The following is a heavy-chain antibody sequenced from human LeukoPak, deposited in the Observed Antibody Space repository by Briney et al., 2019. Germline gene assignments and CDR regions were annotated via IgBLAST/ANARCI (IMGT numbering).Heavy chain of an antibody. CDR2: ISSSSSYI. D-gene: IGHD3-22*01. CDR1: GFTFSSYS. Sequence: GGSLRLSCAASGFTFSSYSMNWVRQAPGKGLEWVSSISSSSSYIYYADSVKGRFTISRDNAKNSLYLQMNSLRAEDTAVYYCARYYYDSSGLAGAIDYWGQGTLVTVSS. V-gene: IGHV3-21*01. CDR3: ARYYYDSSGLAGAIDY. J-gene: IGHJ4*02.